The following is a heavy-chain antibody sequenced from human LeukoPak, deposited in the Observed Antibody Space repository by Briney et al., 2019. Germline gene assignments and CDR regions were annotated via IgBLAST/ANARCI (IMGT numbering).Heavy chain of an antibody. D-gene: IGHD6-13*01. Sequence: GGSLRLSCAASGFAFSNYAMSWVRQAPGKGLEWVSGISGSGSGTYYSDSVRGRFTISRDNSKNTLYLQMNTLRAEDTAVYYCAKAPRAVGTPIFEYWGQGTLVTVSS. CDR2: ISGSGSGT. CDR1: GFAFSNYA. V-gene: IGHV3-23*01. CDR3: AKAPRAVGTPIFEY. J-gene: IGHJ4*02.